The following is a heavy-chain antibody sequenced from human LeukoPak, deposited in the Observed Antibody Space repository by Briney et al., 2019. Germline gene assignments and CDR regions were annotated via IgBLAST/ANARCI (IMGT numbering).Heavy chain of an antibody. Sequence: SVKVSCQSCGCIFSSYAISWVRQPPGQGREWMGGIIPIIGTANYAQQLQGRVTLTADKSTSTAYIELSSLRSEDPAMYHCARDSPGGYGAYYFDYRGQGTLVTVSS. CDR2: IIPIIGTA. J-gene: IGHJ4*02. CDR3: ARDSPGGYGAYYFDY. D-gene: IGHD4-17*01. V-gene: IGHV1-69*06. CDR1: GCIFSSYA.